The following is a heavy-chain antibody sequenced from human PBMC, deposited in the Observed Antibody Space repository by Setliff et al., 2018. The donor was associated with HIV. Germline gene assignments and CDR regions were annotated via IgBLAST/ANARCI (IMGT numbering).Heavy chain of an antibody. V-gene: IGHV4-61*08. J-gene: IGHJ4*02. CDR1: GGSISSGGYY. CDR3: ATVIGWNDATDC. CDR2: INHSGTT. D-gene: IGHD1-1*01. Sequence: TLSLTCTVSGGSISSGGYYWSWIRQPPGKGLEWIGEINHSGTTNYNPSLKSRVIMSIDTSKNQFSLKLTSVTAADTAVYYCATVIGWNDATDCWGQGTLVTVSS.